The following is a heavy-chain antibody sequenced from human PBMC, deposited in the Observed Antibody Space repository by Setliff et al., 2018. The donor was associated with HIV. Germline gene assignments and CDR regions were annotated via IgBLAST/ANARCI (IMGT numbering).Heavy chain of an antibody. CDR1: GFTFSNYG. V-gene: IGHV3-33*08. J-gene: IGHJ2*01. CDR3: AREELSAFSYGDRYWYFSL. Sequence: SLRLSCEASGFTFSNYGMHWVRQAPGEGLEWVAVIWYDGTNKYYGDSVNGRFTISRDNSKNTLYLEMASLRVEDTAVYSCAREELSAFSYGDRYWYFSLWGRGTLVTVSS. D-gene: IGHD3-16*01. CDR2: IWYDGTNK.